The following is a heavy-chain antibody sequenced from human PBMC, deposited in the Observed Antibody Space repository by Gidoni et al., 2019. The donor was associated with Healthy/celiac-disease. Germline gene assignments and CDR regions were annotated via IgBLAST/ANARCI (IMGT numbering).Heavy chain of an antibody. Sequence: QVQLVESGGGVVKPGRSLSLSCAASGFTFSSYGMHWVRQAPGKGLEWVAVISYDGSNKYYADSVKGRFTISRDNSKNTLYLQMNSLRAEDTAVYYCAKVHDPLGMDVWGQGTTVTVSS. CDR1: GFTFSSYG. J-gene: IGHJ6*02. CDR3: AKVHDPLGMDV. CDR2: ISYDGSNK. V-gene: IGHV3-30*18.